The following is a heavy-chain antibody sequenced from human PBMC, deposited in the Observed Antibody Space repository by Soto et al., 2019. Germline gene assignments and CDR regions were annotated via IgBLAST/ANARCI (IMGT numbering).Heavy chain of an antibody. V-gene: IGHV1-46*01. CDR1: GYTFTSYY. CDR3: ARDHSRDGWY. CDR2: INPSGDSV. Sequence: GASVKVSCKASGYTFTSYYIHWVRQAPGQGLEWMGIINPSGDSVSYAQKFQGRVTMTRDTSTSTVYMELSSLRSEDTAVYYCARDHSRDGWYWGKGTLVTVSS. D-gene: IGHD3-22*01. J-gene: IGHJ4*02.